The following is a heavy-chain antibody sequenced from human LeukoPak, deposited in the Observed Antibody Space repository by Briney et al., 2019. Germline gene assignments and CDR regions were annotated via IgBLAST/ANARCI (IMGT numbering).Heavy chain of an antibody. V-gene: IGHV4-31*09. J-gene: IGHJ4*02. CDR2: IYYSGST. D-gene: IGHD3-22*01. CDR1: GGSISSGNYY. CDR3: ATYYDSSGYKLDY. Sequence: SETLSLTCTVSGGSISSGNYYWNWIRQHPGEGLEWIGYIYYSGSTYYNPSLKSRVTISVDKSKNQFSLKLSSVTAADTAVYYCATYYDSSGYKLDYWGQGTLVTVSS.